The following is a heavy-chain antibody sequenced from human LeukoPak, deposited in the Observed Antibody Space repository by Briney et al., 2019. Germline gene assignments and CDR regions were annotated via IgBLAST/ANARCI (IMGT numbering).Heavy chain of an antibody. V-gene: IGHV4-30-4*08. D-gene: IGHD3-10*01. CDR2: IYYSGST. CDR1: GVSISSGDYY. CDR3: ARGDITMVGY. Sequence: SQTLSLTCTVSGVSISSGDYYWGWIRQPPGKGLEWIGYIYYSGSTYYNPSLKSRVTISVDTSKNQFSLKLSSVTAADTAVYYCARGDITMVGYWGQGTLVTVSS. J-gene: IGHJ4*02.